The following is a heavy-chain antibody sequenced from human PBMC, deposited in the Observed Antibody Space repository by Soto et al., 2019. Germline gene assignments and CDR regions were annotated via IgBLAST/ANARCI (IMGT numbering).Heavy chain of an antibody. V-gene: IGHV4-31*03. CDR3: ARGRDYYDSSGSLGWFDP. CDR2: IYYSGST. Sequence: SETLSLTCTVSGGSISSGGYYWSWIRQHPGKGLEWIGYIYYSGSTYCNPSLKSRVTISVDTSKNQFSLKLSSVTAADTAVYYCARGRDYYDSSGSLGWFDPWGQGTLVTVSS. J-gene: IGHJ5*02. D-gene: IGHD3-22*01. CDR1: GGSISSGGYY.